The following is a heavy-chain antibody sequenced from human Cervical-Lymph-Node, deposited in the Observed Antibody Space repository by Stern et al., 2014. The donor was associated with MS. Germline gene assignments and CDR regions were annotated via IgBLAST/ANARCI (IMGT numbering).Heavy chain of an antibody. V-gene: IGHV3-33*01. CDR3: ARGNWNYEGMGY. CDR2: IWYDGNKK. CDR1: GFTFSNCG. J-gene: IGHJ4*02. Sequence: VQLVESGGGVVQPGRSLRLSCAASGFTFSNCGMHWVRKAQPKGMARVAVIWYDGNKKYYADSVKGRFTISRDNSKNTLVLQMSSLTAEDTALYYCARGNWNYEGMGYWGQGTLVTVSS. D-gene: IGHD1-7*01.